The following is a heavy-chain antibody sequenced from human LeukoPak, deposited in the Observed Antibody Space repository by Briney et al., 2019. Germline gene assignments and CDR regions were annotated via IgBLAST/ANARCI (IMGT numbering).Heavy chain of an antibody. Sequence: SETLSLTCTVSGGSISSSSYYWGWIRQPPGKGLEWIGEINHSGSTNYNPSLKSRVTISVDTSKNQFSLKLSSVTAADTAVYYCARRGYCSSTSCYRGWFDPWGQGTLVTVSS. J-gene: IGHJ5*02. CDR2: INHSGST. CDR1: GGSISSSSYY. D-gene: IGHD2-2*01. CDR3: ARRGYCSSTSCYRGWFDP. V-gene: IGHV4-39*07.